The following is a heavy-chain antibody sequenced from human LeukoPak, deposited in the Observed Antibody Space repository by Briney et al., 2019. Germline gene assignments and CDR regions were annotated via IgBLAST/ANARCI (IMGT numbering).Heavy chain of an antibody. CDR3: ARDRTPYYYDSSGYLDY. CDR1: GFTFDDYA. V-gene: IGHV3-43D*03. Sequence: GGSLRLSCAASGFTFDDYAMHWVRQAPGKGLEWVSLISWDGGSTYYADSVKGRFTISRDNSKNSLYLQMNSLRAEDTAVYYCARDRTPYYYDSSGYLDYWGQGTLVTVSS. J-gene: IGHJ4*02. D-gene: IGHD3-22*01. CDR2: ISWDGGST.